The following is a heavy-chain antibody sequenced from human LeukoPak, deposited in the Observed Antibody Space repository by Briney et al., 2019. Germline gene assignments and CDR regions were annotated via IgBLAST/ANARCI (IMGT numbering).Heavy chain of an antibody. J-gene: IGHJ5*02. CDR2: IYPGDSDT. V-gene: IGHV5-51*01. CDR3: ARSKIAAVGTEGFDP. Sequence: GASLQISCKGSGFSFTSYWIGWVRQLPGKGLEWMGIIYPGDSDTRYSPSFQGQVTISADKSISTAYLQWSSLKASDTAMYYCARSKIAAVGTEGFDPWGQGTLVTVSS. CDR1: GFSFTSYW. D-gene: IGHD6-13*01.